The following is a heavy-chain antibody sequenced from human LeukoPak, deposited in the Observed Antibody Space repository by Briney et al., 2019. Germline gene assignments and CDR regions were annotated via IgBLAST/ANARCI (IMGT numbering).Heavy chain of an antibody. J-gene: IGHJ6*03. V-gene: IGHV3-23*01. CDR1: GFTFRSYG. D-gene: IGHD5-12*01. CDR2: ISDSGGST. CDR3: AKRGYTGYAVYYYYHMDV. Sequence: GGSLRLSCAASGFTFRSYGMSWVRQAPGKGLEWVSAISDSGGSTYYADSVKGRFTISRDNSKNTLYVQMNSLRAEDTAVYFCAKRGYTGYAVYYYYHMDVWGKGTTVTVSS.